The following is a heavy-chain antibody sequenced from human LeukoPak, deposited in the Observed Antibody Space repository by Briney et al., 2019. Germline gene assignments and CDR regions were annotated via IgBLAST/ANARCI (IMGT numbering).Heavy chain of an antibody. D-gene: IGHD3-9*01. Sequence: GGSLRLSCAASGFTFSDHYMDWVRQAPGKGLEWVGRTRNKANSYTTEYAASVKGRFTISRDDSKNSLYLQMNSLKTEDTAVYYCARESITIFSVERYYYMDVWGKGTTVTISS. CDR3: ARESITIFSVERYYYMDV. V-gene: IGHV3-72*01. J-gene: IGHJ6*03. CDR2: TRNKANSYTT. CDR1: GFTFSDHY.